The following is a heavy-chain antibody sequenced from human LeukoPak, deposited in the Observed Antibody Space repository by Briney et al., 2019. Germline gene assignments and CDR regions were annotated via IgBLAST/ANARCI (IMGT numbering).Heavy chain of an antibody. D-gene: IGHD6-6*01. CDR3: ARAYDPIAARLTWFDP. CDR1: GFTVSSNY. CDR2: IYSGGTT. V-gene: IGHV3-66*01. J-gene: IGHJ5*02. Sequence: GGSLRLSCAASGFTVSSNYMNWVRQAPGKGLEWVSVIYSGGTTYYADSVKGRFTISRDNSKNTLYLQMNSLRAEDTAVYYCARAYDPIAARLTWFDPWGQGTLVTVSS.